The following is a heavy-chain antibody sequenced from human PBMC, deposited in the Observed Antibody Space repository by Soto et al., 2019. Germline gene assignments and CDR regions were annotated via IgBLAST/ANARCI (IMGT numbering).Heavy chain of an antibody. V-gene: IGHV3-21*01. Sequence: PGGSLRLSCAASGFTFSSYSMNWVRQAPGKGLEWVSSISSSSSYIYYADSVKGRFTISRDNAKNPLYLQMNSLRAEDTAVYYCARAGMGVATIGPENTNYGMDVWGQGTTVTVSS. D-gene: IGHD5-12*01. J-gene: IGHJ6*02. CDR3: ARAGMGVATIGPENTNYGMDV. CDR1: GFTFSSYS. CDR2: ISSSSSYI.